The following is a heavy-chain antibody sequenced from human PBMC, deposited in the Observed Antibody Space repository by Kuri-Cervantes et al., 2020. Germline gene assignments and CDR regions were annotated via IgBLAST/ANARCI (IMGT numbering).Heavy chain of an antibody. V-gene: IGHV1-18*01. Sequence: ASVKVSCKASGGTFSSYAISWVRQAPGQGLEWMGWISHYNYKTEYAQKFQGRVVVTTDTSTSTVYMEMWSLKSDDTAVYYCARTLGAFEVWGQGTLVTVSS. J-gene: IGHJ1*01. CDR3: ARTLGAFEV. D-gene: IGHD7-27*01. CDR1: GGTFSSYA. CDR2: ISHYNYKT.